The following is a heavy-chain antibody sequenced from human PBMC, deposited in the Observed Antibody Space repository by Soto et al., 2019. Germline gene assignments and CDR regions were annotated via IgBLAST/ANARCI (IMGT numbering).Heavy chain of an antibody. Sequence: SETLSLTCAVYGGSFSGYYWSWIRQPPGKGLEWMGEINHSGSTNYNPSLKSRVTISVDTSKNQFSLKLSSVTAADTAVYYCARGRRTIFGVVVGNWFDPWGQGTLVTVSS. D-gene: IGHD3-3*01. V-gene: IGHV4-34*01. CDR3: ARGRRTIFGVVVGNWFDP. CDR1: GGSFSGYY. CDR2: INHSGST. J-gene: IGHJ5*02.